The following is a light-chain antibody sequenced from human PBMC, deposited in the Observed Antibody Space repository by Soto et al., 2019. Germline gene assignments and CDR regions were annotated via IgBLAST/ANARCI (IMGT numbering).Light chain of an antibody. CDR2: AAS. CDR1: HTISSN. Sequence: DIQRTQSPSSLSASIGDRVTITCRASHTISSNLNWYQQKPGKAPQLLIYAASSVPSGVPPRFSGRGSGTEFTLTVSSLQSEDFATYYCLQTYSVPWTFGHGTKVEIK. J-gene: IGKJ1*01. V-gene: IGKV1-39*01. CDR3: LQTYSVPWT.